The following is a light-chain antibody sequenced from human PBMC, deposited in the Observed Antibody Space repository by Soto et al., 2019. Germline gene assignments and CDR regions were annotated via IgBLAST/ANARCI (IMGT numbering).Light chain of an antibody. CDR1: NSDVGGYNY. V-gene: IGLV2-14*01. Sequence: QSALTQPASVSGSPGQSITISCTGTNSDVGGYNYVSWYQQHPGKAPKFMIYDVSSRPSGVSDRFSGSKSGNTASLTISALQAEDEADYYCSSYTPSNTRQIVFGTGTKVTVL. CDR2: DVS. J-gene: IGLJ1*01. CDR3: SSYTPSNTRQIV.